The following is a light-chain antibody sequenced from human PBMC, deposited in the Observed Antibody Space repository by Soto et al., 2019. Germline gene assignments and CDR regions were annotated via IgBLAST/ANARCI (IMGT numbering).Light chain of an antibody. CDR3: QQYNNWPPKT. Sequence: EVVMTQSPATLSVSPGEGATLSCRASQGIGDTLAWYQHTPGQTPRLLIYDTSTMATGVPARFSGSRSGTDFTLTISRLEPEDVAVYFCQQYNNWPPKTFGQGTKVDIK. J-gene: IGKJ1*01. CDR2: DTS. V-gene: IGKV3-15*01. CDR1: QGIGDT.